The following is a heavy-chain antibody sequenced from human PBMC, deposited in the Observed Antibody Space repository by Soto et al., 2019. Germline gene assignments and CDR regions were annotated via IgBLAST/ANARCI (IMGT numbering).Heavy chain of an antibody. CDR2: IYYSGST. CDR3: ARHVWGDASGDVLPESTYGMDV. D-gene: IGHD4-17*01. J-gene: IGHJ6*02. CDR1: GGSISSSSYY. Sequence: QLQLQESGPGLVKPSETLSLTCTVSGGSISSSSYYWGWIRQPPGKGLEWIGSIYYSGSTYYNPSLKSRVPIAADTSQNHFPLHLCSVPAADSAVYYCARHVWGDASGDVLPESTYGMDVWGQGTTVTVSS. V-gene: IGHV4-39*01.